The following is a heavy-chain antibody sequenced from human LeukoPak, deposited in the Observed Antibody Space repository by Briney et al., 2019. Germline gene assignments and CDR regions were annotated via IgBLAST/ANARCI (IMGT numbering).Heavy chain of an antibody. CDR2: ISYDGSNK. CDR1: GFTFSSYG. J-gene: IGHJ3*02. V-gene: IGHV3-30*18. Sequence: GGSLRLSCAASGFTFSSYGMHWVRQAPGKGLEWVAVISYDGSNKYYADSVKGRFTISRDNSKNTLYLQMNSLRAEDTAVYYCAKGPGYSYGFNGDDAFDIWGQGTMVTVSS. CDR3: AKGPGYSYGFNGDDAFDI. D-gene: IGHD5-18*01.